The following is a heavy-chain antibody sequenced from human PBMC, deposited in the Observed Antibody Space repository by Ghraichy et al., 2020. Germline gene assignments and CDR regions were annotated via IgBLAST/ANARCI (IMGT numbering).Heavy chain of an antibody. CDR3: AKRYCTNGVCYNGFDY. Sequence: GGSLRLSCAASGFTLSSYEMSWVRQAPGKGLEWVSSIVSGGTTIYYADSVKGRFTISRDNAKNSLYLQMNSLRAEDTAVYYCAKRYCTNGVCYNGFDYWGQGTLVTVSS. CDR2: IVSGGTTI. CDR1: GFTLSSYE. J-gene: IGHJ4*02. V-gene: IGHV3-48*03. D-gene: IGHD2-8*01.